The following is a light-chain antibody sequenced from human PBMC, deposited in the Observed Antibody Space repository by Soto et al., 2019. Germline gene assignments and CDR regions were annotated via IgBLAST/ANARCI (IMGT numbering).Light chain of an antibody. V-gene: IGLV1-44*01. J-gene: IGLJ1*01. Sequence: QSVLTQPPSASGTPGQRVTISCSGSSSNIGGNTVNWYQQLPGTAPKLLIYGNDQRPSGVPDRFSGSNSGTSAALAIIGLQAEDDADYFCAARDDSTNPVVFRTGTKVTVL. CDR1: SSNIGGNT. CDR3: AARDDSTNPVV. CDR2: GND.